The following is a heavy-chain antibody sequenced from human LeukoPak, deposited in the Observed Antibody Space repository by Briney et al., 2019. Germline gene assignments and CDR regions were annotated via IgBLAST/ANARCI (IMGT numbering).Heavy chain of an antibody. CDR1: GFTFSSYW. V-gene: IGHV3-74*01. Sequence: GGSLRLSCAASGFTFSSYWMHWVRQAPGKGLVWVSRINSDGSSTSYADSVKGRFTISRDNAKNSLYLQMNSLRAEDTAVYYCARDRYGSVAWFDPWGQGTLVTVSS. CDR2: INSDGSST. J-gene: IGHJ5*02. D-gene: IGHD3-10*01. CDR3: ARDRYGSVAWFDP.